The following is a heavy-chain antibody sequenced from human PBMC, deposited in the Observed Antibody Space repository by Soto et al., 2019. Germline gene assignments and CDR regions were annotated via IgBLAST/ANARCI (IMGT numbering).Heavy chain of an antibody. CDR1: GFTFSSYG. V-gene: IGHV3-33*01. Sequence: QVQLVESGGGVVQPGRSLRLSCAASGFTFSSYGMHWVRQAPGKGLEWVAVIWYDGSNKYYADSVKGRFTISRDISKNTLYLQMNSLRAEDTAVYYCARGGPGNGGGYYYYGMDVWGQGTTVTVSS. CDR3: ARGGPGNGGGYYYYGMDV. CDR2: IWYDGSNK. J-gene: IGHJ6*02. D-gene: IGHD6-13*01.